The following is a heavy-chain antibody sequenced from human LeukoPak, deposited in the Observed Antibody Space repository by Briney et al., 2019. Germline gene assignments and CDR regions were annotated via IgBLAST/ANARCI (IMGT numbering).Heavy chain of an antibody. J-gene: IGHJ5*02. D-gene: IGHD1-26*01. CDR2: INHRGST. Sequence: PSETLSLTCAVYGGSFSGYYWSWIRQPPGKGLEWIGEINHRGSTNYNPSLKSRVTISVDTSKNQFSLKLSSVTAADTAVYYCATSAVGATSWFDPWGQGTLVTVSS. CDR3: ATSAVGATSWFDP. CDR1: GGSFSGYY. V-gene: IGHV4-34*01.